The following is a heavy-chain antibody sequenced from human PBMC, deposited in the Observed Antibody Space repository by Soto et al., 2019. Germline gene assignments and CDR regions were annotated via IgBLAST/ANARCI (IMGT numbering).Heavy chain of an antibody. CDR1: GGSISSYQ. D-gene: IGHD6-13*01. V-gene: IGHV4-4*07. Sequence: SETPSLTCTVSGGSISSYQWSWIRQPAGKGLEWIGRIYTSGSTNYNPSLKSRVTMSVDTSKKQFSLKLSSVTAADTAVYYCAGDGSWSSGMDVWGQGTTVTVSS. CDR3: AGDGSWSSGMDV. CDR2: IYTSGST. J-gene: IGHJ6*02.